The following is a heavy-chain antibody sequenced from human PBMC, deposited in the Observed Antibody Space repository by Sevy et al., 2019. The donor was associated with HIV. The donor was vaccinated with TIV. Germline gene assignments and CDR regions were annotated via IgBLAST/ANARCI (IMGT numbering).Heavy chain of an antibody. CDR2: IYSAGTT. D-gene: IGHD2-2*01. J-gene: IGHJ6*02. CDR1: GFTFSDPW. V-gene: IGHV3-53*01. Sequence: GGSLRLSCLASGFTFSDPWMSWVRQAPGKGLEWVSLIYSAGTTFYSDSVKGRFTISRDNSNNTLDLQMNSLRAEDTAIYYCARIKGASSSYAMDVWGQGTTVTVSS. CDR3: ARIKGASSSYAMDV.